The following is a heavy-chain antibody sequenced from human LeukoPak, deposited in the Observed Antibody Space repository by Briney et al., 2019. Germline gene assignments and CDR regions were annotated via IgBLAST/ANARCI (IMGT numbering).Heavy chain of an antibody. CDR3: AGEYSSGWYLRPPLEYFQH. CDR2: IYYSGST. V-gene: IGHV4-39*01. Sequence: PSETLSLTCTVSGGSISSSSYYWGWIRQPPGKGLEWIGSIYYSGSTYYDPSLKSRVTISVDTSKNQFSLKLSSVTAADTAVYYCAGEYSSGWYLRPPLEYFQHWGQGTLVTVSS. J-gene: IGHJ1*01. CDR1: GGSISSSSYY. D-gene: IGHD6-19*01.